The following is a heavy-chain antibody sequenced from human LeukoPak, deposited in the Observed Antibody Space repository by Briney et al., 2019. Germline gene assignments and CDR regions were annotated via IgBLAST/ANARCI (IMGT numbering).Heavy chain of an antibody. V-gene: IGHV3-23*01. CDR1: GFTFSSYA. J-gene: IGHJ4*02. Sequence: GGSLRLSCAASGFTFSSYAMSWVRQAPGKGLEWVSTISGSGGSTYYADSVKGRFTISRDNSKNTLYLQMNSLRAEDTAVYYCAKLPRGDPKATSFDYCGQGTLVTVSS. D-gene: IGHD5-24*01. CDR2: ISGSGGST. CDR3: AKLPRGDPKATSFDY.